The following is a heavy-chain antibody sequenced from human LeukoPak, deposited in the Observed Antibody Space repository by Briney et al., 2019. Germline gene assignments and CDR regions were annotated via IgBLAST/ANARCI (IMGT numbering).Heavy chain of an antibody. CDR2: IYSGGFT. CDR1: GGSISSSY. J-gene: IGHJ4*02. Sequence: ETLSLTCTVSGGSISSSYMSWVRQAPGKGLEWVSVIYSGGFTYYADSVKGRFTISRDNSKNTLYLQMNSLRAEDTAVYYCAKTGNPATGDYWGQGTLVTVSS. V-gene: IGHV3-53*01. D-gene: IGHD1-1*01. CDR3: AKTGNPATGDY.